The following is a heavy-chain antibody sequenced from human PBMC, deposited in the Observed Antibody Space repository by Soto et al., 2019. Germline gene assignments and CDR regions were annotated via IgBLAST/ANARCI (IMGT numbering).Heavy chain of an antibody. D-gene: IGHD5-12*01. J-gene: IGHJ6*02. CDR1: GGSISSGDYY. CDR2: IYYSGST. V-gene: IGHV4-30-4*01. CDR3: AARRDGYRRAVHYYYYGMDV. Sequence: KPSETLSLTCTVSGGSISSGDYYWSWIRQPPGKGLEWIGYIYYSGSTYYNPSLKSRVTISVDTSKNQFSLKLSSVTAADTAVYYCAARRDGYRRAVHYYYYGMDVWGQGTTVTVSS.